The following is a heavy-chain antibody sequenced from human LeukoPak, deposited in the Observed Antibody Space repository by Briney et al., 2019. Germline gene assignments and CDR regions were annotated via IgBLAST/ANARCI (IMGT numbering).Heavy chain of an antibody. Sequence: ASVNVSYKASGYTFTSYGISWVRQAPGQGLEWMGWISAYNGNTNYAQKLQGRVTMTTDSSTSTAYMELRSLRSDDTAVYYCARDESEVAAYDYWGQGTLVTVSS. V-gene: IGHV1-18*01. J-gene: IGHJ4*02. CDR3: ARDESEVAAYDY. CDR1: GYTFTSYG. CDR2: ISAYNGNT. D-gene: IGHD6-6*01.